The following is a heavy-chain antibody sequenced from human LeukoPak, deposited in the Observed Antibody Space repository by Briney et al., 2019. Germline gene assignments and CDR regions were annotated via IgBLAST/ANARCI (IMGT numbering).Heavy chain of an antibody. CDR3: ARSLRYFDWLHTSYYFDY. V-gene: IGHV3-7*01. Sequence: GGSLRLSCAASGFTLSSYWMSWVRQAPGKGLEWVANIKQDGSEKYYVDSAKGRFTISRDNAKNSLYLQMNSLRAEDTAVYYCARSLRYFDWLHTSYYFDYWGQGTLVTVSS. CDR2: IKQDGSEK. CDR1: GFTLSSYW. D-gene: IGHD3-9*01. J-gene: IGHJ4*02.